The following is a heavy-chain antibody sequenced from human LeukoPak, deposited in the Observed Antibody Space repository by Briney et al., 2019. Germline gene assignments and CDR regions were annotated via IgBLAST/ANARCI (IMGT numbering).Heavy chain of an antibody. V-gene: IGHV3-43*01. CDR1: GFTFDDYT. D-gene: IGHD3-22*01. Sequence: GGSLRLSCAASGFTFDDYTMHWVRQAPGKGLEWVSLISWDGGSTYYADSVKGRFTISRDNSENSLYLQMNSLRTEDTALYYCAKEGYYYDSSGYYARGGFDYWGQGTLVTVSS. J-gene: IGHJ4*02. CDR3: AKEGYYYDSSGYYARGGFDY. CDR2: ISWDGGST.